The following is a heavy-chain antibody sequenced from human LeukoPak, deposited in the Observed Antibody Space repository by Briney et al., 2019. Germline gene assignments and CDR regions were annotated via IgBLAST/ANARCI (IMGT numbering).Heavy chain of an antibody. D-gene: IGHD6-13*01. Sequence: GGSLRLSCAASGFTFANYAMSWVRQAPGKGLEFVSSISRSGDTTFYADSVKDRFTISRDNSKDTLYLQMDRLRADDAAVYYCAKSRLAAAGAASDYWGQGTLVTVSS. J-gene: IGHJ4*02. CDR1: GFTFANYA. CDR2: ISRSGDTT. V-gene: IGHV3-23*01. CDR3: AKSRLAAAGAASDY.